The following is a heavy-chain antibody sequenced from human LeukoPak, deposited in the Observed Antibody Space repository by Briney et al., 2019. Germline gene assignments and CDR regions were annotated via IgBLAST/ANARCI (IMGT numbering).Heavy chain of an antibody. V-gene: IGHV3-48*04. D-gene: IGHD3-3*01. Sequence: PGGSLRPSCAASGFTFSSYSMNWVRQAPGKGLEWVSYISSSSSTIYYADSVKGRFTISRDNAKNSLYLQMNSLRPEDTAVYYCARDFGVIRRSWGQGTLVSVSS. J-gene: IGHJ5*02. CDR2: ISSSSSTI. CDR1: GFTFSSYS. CDR3: ARDFGVIRRS.